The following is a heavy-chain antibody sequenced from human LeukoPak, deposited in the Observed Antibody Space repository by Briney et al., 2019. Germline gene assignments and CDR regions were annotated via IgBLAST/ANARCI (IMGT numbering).Heavy chain of an antibody. CDR3: AREGRNSGWSVIDY. V-gene: IGHV4-4*02. J-gene: IGHJ4*02. CDR2: IYHSGST. D-gene: IGHD6-19*01. Sequence: SETLSLTCAVSGGSISSSNWWSWVRQPPGKGLEWIEEIYHSGSTNYNPSLKSRVTISVDTSKNQFSLKLSSVTAADTAVYYCAREGRNSGWSVIDYWGQGTLVTVSS. CDR1: GGSISSSNW.